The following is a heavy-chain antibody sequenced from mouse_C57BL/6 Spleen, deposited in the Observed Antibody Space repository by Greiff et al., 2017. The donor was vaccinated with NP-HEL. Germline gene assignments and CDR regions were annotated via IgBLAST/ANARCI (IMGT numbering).Heavy chain of an antibody. D-gene: IGHD2-2*01. Sequence: EVQLQESGGGLVKPGGSLKLSCAASGFTFSDYGMHWVRQAPEKGLEWVAYISSGSSTIYYADTVKGRFTISRDNAKNTLFLQMTSLRSEDTAMYYCASMVTPYYAMDYWGQGTSVTVSS. CDR1: GFTFSDYG. CDR2: ISSGSSTI. V-gene: IGHV5-17*01. J-gene: IGHJ4*01. CDR3: ASMVTPYYAMDY.